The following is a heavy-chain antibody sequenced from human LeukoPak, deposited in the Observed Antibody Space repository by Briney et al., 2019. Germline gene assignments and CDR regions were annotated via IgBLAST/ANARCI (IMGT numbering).Heavy chain of an antibody. D-gene: IGHD3-3*01. V-gene: IGHV4-30-2*01. CDR1: SGSISSGGYY. CDR2: IYHSGST. J-gene: IGHJ4*02. Sequence: SQTLSLTCTVSSGSISSGGYYWSWIRQPPGQGLEWIGYIYHSGSTYYNPSLKSRVTISVDRSKNQLSLKLSSVTAAATAVYSCARASITIFGVDYWGQGTLVTVSS. CDR3: ARASITIFGVDY.